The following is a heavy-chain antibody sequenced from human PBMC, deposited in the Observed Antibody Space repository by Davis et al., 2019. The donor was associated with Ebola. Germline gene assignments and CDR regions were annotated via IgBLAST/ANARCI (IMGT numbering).Heavy chain of an antibody. CDR3: ASGREVCGGSCYTYYYYYYGMDV. J-gene: IGHJ6*02. D-gene: IGHD2-15*01. V-gene: IGHV1-69*13. CDR2: IIPIFGTA. CDR1: GGTFSSYA. Sequence: LVKVSCKASGGTFSSYAISWVRQAPGQGLEWMGGIIPIFGTANYAQKFQGRVTITADESTSTAYMELSSLRSEDTAGYYCASGREVCGGSCYTYYYYYYGMDVWGQGTTVTVSS.